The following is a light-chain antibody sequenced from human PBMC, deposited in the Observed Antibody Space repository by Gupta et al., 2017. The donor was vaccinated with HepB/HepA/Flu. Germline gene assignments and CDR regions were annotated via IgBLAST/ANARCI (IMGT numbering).Light chain of an antibody. J-gene: IGKJ2*02. CDR2: WAS. V-gene: IGKV4-1*01. CDR1: QSVLSTSNNENF. Sequence: DIVMTQSPDSLVVSLGERATIDCKSSQSVLSTSNNENFLAWYQQKPGQPPKPLIFWASTRESGVPERFSGSGSGTEFTLTISSLQAEDVAVYFCQQYYTTPCTFGQGTKLEIK. CDR3: QQYYTTPCT.